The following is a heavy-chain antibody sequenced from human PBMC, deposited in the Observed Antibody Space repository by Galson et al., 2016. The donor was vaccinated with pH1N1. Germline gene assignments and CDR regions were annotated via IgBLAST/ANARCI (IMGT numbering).Heavy chain of an antibody. J-gene: IGHJ4*02. CDR3: VRAIGGAASY. Sequence: SLRLSCAASGFSFSDYWISWVRLAPGKGLEWVANIKQDGSEIYYVDSVKGRCTISRDNAKNSVSLQMNSLRVEDTGVYYCVRAIGGAASYWGQGTLVTVSS. CDR1: GFSFSDYW. V-gene: IGHV3-7*01. D-gene: IGHD6-13*01. CDR2: IKQDGSEI.